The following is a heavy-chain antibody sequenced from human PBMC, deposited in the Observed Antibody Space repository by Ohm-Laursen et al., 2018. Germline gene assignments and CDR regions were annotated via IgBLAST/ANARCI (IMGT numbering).Heavy chain of an antibody. D-gene: IGHD3-3*01. CDR2: ISSSGSTK. CDR3: ASYGLEWLLSHGMDV. V-gene: IGHV3-48*04. CDR1: GFTFSSYG. Sequence: SLRLSCAASGFTFSSYGTHWVRQAPGKGLEWVSYISSSGSTKNYADSVKGRFTISRDNAKNSLYLQMNSLRAEDTAVYYCASYGLEWLLSHGMDVWGQGTTVTVSS. J-gene: IGHJ6*02.